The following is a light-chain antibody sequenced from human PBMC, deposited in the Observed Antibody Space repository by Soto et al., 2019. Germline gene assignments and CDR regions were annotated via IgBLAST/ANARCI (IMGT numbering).Light chain of an antibody. CDR3: QQYQTYSQ. CDR1: QSINTW. J-gene: IGKJ1*01. CDR2: KAS. V-gene: IGKV1-5*03. Sequence: DIQMTQSPSTLSASVGDRVTITCRASQSINTWLAWYQLKPGRAPKLLIYKASTLESGVPSRFSGSGSGTEFTLTISSLQPDDSATYYCQQYQTYSQFGQGTKVEIK.